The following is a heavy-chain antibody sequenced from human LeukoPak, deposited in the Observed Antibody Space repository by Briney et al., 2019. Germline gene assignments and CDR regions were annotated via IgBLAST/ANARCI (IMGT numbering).Heavy chain of an antibody. D-gene: IGHD6-13*01. CDR3: ARERYSSSWYRAFDI. V-gene: IGHV4-31*03. Sequence: SQTLSLTCTVSGGSISSGGYYWSWIRQPPGKGLEWIGYIYYSGSTYYNPSLKSRVTMSVDTSKNQFSLKLSSVTAADTAVYYCARERYSSSWYRAFDIWGQGTMVTVSS. CDR1: GGSISSGGYY. CDR2: IYYSGST. J-gene: IGHJ3*02.